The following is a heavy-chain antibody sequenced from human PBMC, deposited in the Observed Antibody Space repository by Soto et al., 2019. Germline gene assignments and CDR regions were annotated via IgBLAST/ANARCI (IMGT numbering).Heavy chain of an antibody. J-gene: IGHJ6*02. D-gene: IGHD4-17*01. CDR1: GFTFSTYG. CDR2: ISYDGTNK. V-gene: IGHV3-30*18. CDR3: AKGLQSYGDYVYYCYGMDV. Sequence: QVQLVESGGGEVQPGRSLTISCAASGFTFSTYGMHWVRQTPGKGLEWVAVISYDGTNKFYSDSVKGRFTISRDNFKNTLTLQMNSLRADDTAVYSFAKGLQSYGDYVYYCYGMDVWGLGTRVTVSS.